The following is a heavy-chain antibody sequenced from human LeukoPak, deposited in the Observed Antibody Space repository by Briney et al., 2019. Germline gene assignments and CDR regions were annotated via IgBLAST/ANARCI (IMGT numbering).Heavy chain of an antibody. CDR2: ISYDGSNK. D-gene: IGHD3-3*01. V-gene: IGHV3-30*04. CDR1: GFTFSSYA. Sequence: PGRSLRLSCAASGFTFSSYAMHWVRQAPGKGLEWVAVISYDGSNKYYADSVKGRFTISRDNSKNTLYLQMNSPRAEDTAVYYCARDWALEPISSTIFGWFDPWGQGTLVTVSS. J-gene: IGHJ5*02. CDR3: ARDWALEPISSTIFGWFDP.